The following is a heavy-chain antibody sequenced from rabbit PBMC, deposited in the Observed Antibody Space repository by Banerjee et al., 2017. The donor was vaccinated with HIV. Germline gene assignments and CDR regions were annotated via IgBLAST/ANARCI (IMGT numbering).Heavy chain of an antibody. Sequence: QEQLEESGGDLVQPEGSLTLTCTASGFSFSSNYYMCWVRQAPGKGLEWIGCIYTSSGGTYYASWAKGRLTISKTSSTTVTLQMTSLTAADTATYFCAREWYDDYGDVDLWGPGTLVTVS. CDR1: GFSFSSNYY. CDR3: AREWYDDYGDVDL. J-gene: IGHJ4*01. CDR2: IYTSSGGT. D-gene: IGHD2-1*01. V-gene: IGHV1S45*01.